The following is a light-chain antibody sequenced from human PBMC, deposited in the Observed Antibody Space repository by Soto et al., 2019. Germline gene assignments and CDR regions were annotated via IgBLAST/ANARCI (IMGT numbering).Light chain of an antibody. CDR3: SSYGDISLLV. V-gene: IGLV2-8*01. Sequence: QSALTQPPSASGSPGQSVTISCTGTSGDVGGYNYVSWFQHHPGKAPKLLIHEVNKRPSGVPDRFSGSKSGNTASLTVSGLQAEDEADYFCSSYGDISLLVFGTGTRSPA. CDR1: SGDVGGYNY. CDR2: EVN. J-gene: IGLJ1*01.